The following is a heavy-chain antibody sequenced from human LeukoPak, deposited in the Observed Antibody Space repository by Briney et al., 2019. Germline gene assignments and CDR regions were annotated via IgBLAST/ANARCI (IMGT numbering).Heavy chain of an antibody. J-gene: IGHJ4*02. V-gene: IGHV4-39*01. CDR2: IYYSGST. CDR3: ARPVRISYSGSYYDY. D-gene: IGHD1-26*01. Sequence: TSETLSLTCTVSGGSISSSSYYWGWIRQPPGKGLEWIGSIYYSGSTYYSPSLKSRVTISVDTSKNQFSLKLSSVTAADTAVYYCARPVRISYSGSYYDYWGQGTLVTVSS. CDR1: GGSISSSSYY.